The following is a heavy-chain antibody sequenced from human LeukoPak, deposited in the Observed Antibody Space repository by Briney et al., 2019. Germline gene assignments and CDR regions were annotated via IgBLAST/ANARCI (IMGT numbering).Heavy chain of an antibody. CDR3: VRDLMCSGSTKAYLHH. CDR1: GFTFSDYS. Sequence: GGSLRLSCAASGFTFSDYSMNWVRQAPGKGLEWVSSISRRSRHVYYAGSMKGRFTISRDNAKNSLYLQMNSLRAEDMAVYFCVRDLMCSGSTKAYLHHWGQGTLVTVSS. CDR2: ISRRSRHV. J-gene: IGHJ1*01. D-gene: IGHD2-8*02. V-gene: IGHV3-21*01.